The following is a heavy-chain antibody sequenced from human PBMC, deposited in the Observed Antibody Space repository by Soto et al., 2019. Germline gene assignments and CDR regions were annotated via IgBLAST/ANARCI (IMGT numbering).Heavy chain of an antibody. Sequence: ASVKVSCKASGYTFTGYYMHWVRQAPGQGLEWMGWINPNSGGTSYAQKFQGWVTMTRDTSISTAYMELSRLRSDDTAVYYCARVRSVAEAEFDGMDVWGQGTTVTVSS. CDR1: GYTFTGYY. V-gene: IGHV1-2*04. CDR3: ARVRSVAEAEFDGMDV. J-gene: IGHJ6*02. D-gene: IGHD6-19*01. CDR2: INPNSGGT.